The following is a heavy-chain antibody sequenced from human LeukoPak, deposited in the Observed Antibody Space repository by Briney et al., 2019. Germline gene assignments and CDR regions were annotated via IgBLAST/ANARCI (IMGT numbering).Heavy chain of an antibody. CDR1: GGAISRGDYY. J-gene: IGHJ4*02. Sequence: SQTLSLTCTVSGGAISRGDYYWSWIRQPPGKGLEWIGYIYYSGSTYYNPSLKSRVTISVDTSKKQISLKLNSVTAADTAVYYCARDYYGSGSYRTWGQGTLVTVSS. D-gene: IGHD3-10*01. CDR2: IYYSGST. CDR3: ARDYYGSGSYRT. V-gene: IGHV4-30-4*01.